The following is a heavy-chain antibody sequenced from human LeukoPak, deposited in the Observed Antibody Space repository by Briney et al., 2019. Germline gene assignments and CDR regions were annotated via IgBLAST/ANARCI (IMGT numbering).Heavy chain of an antibody. V-gene: IGHV3-53*01. J-gene: IGHJ4*02. D-gene: IGHD6-13*01. CDR2: IYSGGST. CDR3: AKDRAAAGIAAAGTYY. CDR1: GFTVSSNY. Sequence: PGXSLRLSCAASGFTVSSNYMSWVRQAPGKGLEWVSVIYSGGSTYYSDSVKGRFTISRDNSKNTLYLQMNSLRAEDTAVYYCAKDRAAAGIAAAGTYYWGQGTLVTASS.